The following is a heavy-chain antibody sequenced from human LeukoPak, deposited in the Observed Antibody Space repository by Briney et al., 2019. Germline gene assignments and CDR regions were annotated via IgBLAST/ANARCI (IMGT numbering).Heavy chain of an antibody. J-gene: IGHJ5*02. Sequence: SETLSLTCTVSGDSIRDNLWNWIRQPPGKGLEWIGYIDYSGTTNYNPSLGSRVTISLDASKNQLSLKLTSMTAADTALYYCARRVAMTMWGMENWLDPWGQGTLVTVSS. CDR1: GDSIRDNL. V-gene: IGHV4-59*01. D-gene: IGHD4/OR15-4a*01. CDR3: ARRVAMTMWGMENWLDP. CDR2: IDYSGTT.